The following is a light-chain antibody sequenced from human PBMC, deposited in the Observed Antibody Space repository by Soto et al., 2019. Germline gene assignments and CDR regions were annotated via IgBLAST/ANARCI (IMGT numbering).Light chain of an antibody. Sequence: QSALTQPPSASGSPGQSVTISCTGSPSDIGDSDYVSWYQQHPRKAPKLIISEVVNRPSGVPDRFSASKSGNTASLTISGLQAEDEADYYCASKAGSSKHVVFGGGTKLTVL. J-gene: IGLJ3*02. V-gene: IGLV2-8*01. CDR3: ASKAGSSKHVV. CDR2: EVV. CDR1: PSDIGDSDY.